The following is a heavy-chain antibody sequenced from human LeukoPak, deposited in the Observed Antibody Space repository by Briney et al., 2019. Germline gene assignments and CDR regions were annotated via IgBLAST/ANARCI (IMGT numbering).Heavy chain of an antibody. J-gene: IGHJ4*02. CDR2: ISGDGSGT. CDR3: AKDSTSDY. Sequence: GGSLRLSCAASGFTFDGYAMHWVRQAPGKGLEWVSLISGDGSGTYYANSVKGRFTISRDNSKNSLYLQMNSLRTDDTALYYCAKDSTSDYRGQGTLVTVSS. CDR1: GFTFDGYA. V-gene: IGHV3-43*02.